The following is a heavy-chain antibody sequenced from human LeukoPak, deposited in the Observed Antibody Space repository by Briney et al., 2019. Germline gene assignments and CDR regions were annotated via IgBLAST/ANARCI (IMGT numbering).Heavy chain of an antibody. CDR3: AREDTTDAFDI. CDR1: GFTFSSYE. D-gene: IGHD1-1*01. V-gene: IGHV3-48*03. J-gene: IGHJ3*02. Sequence: GGSLRLSCAASGFTFSSYEMNWVRQAPGKGLEWVSYISGSGSIIYYADSVKGRFTISRDNAKSSLYLQMNSLRAEGTAVYYCAREDTTDAFDIWGQGTMVTVSP. CDR2: ISGSGSII.